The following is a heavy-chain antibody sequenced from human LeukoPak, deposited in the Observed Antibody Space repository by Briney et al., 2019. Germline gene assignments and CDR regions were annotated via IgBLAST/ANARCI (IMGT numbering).Heavy chain of an antibody. CDR3: ARSHDGFDH. D-gene: IGHD5-24*01. CDR1: GFIFGTYS. J-gene: IGHJ5*02. V-gene: IGHV3-48*01. CDR2: IGSNILTT. Sequence: GGSLRLSCVGSGFIFGTYSMNWVRQAPGKRLEWVSYIGSNILTTHYSDSVKGRFTISRDNVKNSLYLQMSSLRGDDTAIYYCARSHDGFDHWGQGTLVTVSS.